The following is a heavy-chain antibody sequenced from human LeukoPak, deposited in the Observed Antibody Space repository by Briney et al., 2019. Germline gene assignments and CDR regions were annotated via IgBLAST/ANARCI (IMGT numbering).Heavy chain of an antibody. J-gene: IGHJ6*02. D-gene: IGHD3-10*01. CDR2: ISYDGSNK. V-gene: IGHV3-30*18. Sequence: GGSLRLSCVASGFTFRNYGMYWVLQAPGKGLEWVAVISYDGSNKYYADSVKGRFTISRDNSKNTLYLQMNSLRAEDTAVYYCAKDLLGTMVRGVPAYGMDVWGQGTTVTVSS. CDR3: AKDLLGTMVRGVPAYGMDV. CDR1: GFTFRNYG.